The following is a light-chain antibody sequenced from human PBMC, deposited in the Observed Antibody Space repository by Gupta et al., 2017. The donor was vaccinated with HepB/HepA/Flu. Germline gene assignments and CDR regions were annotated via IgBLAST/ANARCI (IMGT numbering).Light chain of an antibody. CDR1: KIGSKS. J-gene: IGLJ3*02. Sequence: SYVLTQPPSVSVAPGKPARITCGGNKIGSKSVHWYQQKSGQAPVLVVYDDSDRPSGIPERFSGSNSGNTATLTISSVEAGDEADYYCQVWDSSSDRVFGGGTKLTVL. V-gene: IGLV3-21*03. CDR2: DDS. CDR3: QVWDSSSDRV.